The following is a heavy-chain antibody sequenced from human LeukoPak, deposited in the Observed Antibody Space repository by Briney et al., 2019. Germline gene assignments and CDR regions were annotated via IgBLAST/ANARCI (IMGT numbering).Heavy chain of an antibody. Sequence: GGSLRLSCAASGFTFSSYWMSWVRQAPGKGLEWVANIKQDGSEKYYVDSVKGRFTISRDNAKNSLYLQMNSLRAEDTAVYYCARTENYYDSSGHTAFFDYWGQGTLVTVSS. CDR2: IKQDGSEK. CDR3: ARTENYYDSSGHTAFFDY. J-gene: IGHJ4*02. D-gene: IGHD3-22*01. CDR1: GFTFSSYW. V-gene: IGHV3-7*01.